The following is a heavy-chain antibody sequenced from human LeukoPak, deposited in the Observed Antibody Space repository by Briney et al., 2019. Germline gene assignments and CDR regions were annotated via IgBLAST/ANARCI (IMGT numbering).Heavy chain of an antibody. Sequence: GGSLRLSCAASGFGLSSYWMHWVRQAPGKGLVWVSHSDGTTTNYADSVKGRFTISRDIAKITLYLQMNSLRAEDTAVYYCAREHDAFDMWGQGTMVTVSS. V-gene: IGHV3-74*01. J-gene: IGHJ3*02. CDR2: SDGTTT. CDR1: GFGLSSYW. CDR3: AREHDAFDM.